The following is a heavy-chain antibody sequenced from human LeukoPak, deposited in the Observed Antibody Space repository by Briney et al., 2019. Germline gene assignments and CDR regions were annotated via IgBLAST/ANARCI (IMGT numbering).Heavy chain of an antibody. V-gene: IGHV4-34*01. J-gene: IGHJ4*03. CDR2: IDHRGDT. CDR3: ARGATISETGYFDF. Sequence: SETLSLTCAVYGGSFSRYYWSWIRQSPGKGLEWIAEIDHRGDTNYNPSVKSRVTISVDTSKNQFSLKLRSLSAADTALYYCARGATISETGYFDFWGQGTPVTVSS. CDR1: GGSFSRYY. D-gene: IGHD5-24*01.